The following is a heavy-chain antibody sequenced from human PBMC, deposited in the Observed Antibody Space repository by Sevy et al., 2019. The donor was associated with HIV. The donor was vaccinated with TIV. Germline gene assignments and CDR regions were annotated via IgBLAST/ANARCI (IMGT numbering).Heavy chain of an antibody. J-gene: IGHJ5*02. CDR2: IHWNDDK. Sequence: SGTTLVNPTQTLSLTCTFSGFSFNTAGVGVGWIRQPPGKALEWLALIHWNDDKYYNPSLSSRLTITKDTSDNEVVLTMANMGPEDTATYFCAHRSYTSGWYKVHFDPWGQGTLVTVSS. CDR3: AHRSYTSGWYKVHFDP. D-gene: IGHD6-19*01. V-gene: IGHV2-5*01. CDR1: GFSFNTAGVG.